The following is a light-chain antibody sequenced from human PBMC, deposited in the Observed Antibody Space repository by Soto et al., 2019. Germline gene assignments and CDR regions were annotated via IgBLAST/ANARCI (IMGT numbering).Light chain of an antibody. CDR3: LQDYKFPKT. J-gene: IGKJ1*01. CDR1: QHLGDW. Sequence: IQMSQSPSTLSEYVGERVTITCRASQHLGDWLAWYQQKPGKAPKFLIFAASSLQSGVPSRFSGSGSGTDFTLTISSLQPEDFATYYCLQDYKFPKTFGQGTKVDVK. V-gene: IGKV1-6*01. CDR2: AAS.